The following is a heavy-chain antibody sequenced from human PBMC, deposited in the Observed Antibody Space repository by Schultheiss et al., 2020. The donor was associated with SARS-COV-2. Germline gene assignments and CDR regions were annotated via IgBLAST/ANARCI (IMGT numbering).Heavy chain of an antibody. J-gene: IGHJ6*02. CDR3: ARRRAGSTTWTMDV. Sequence: GESLKISCKTSGYSVNTHWIAWVRQMPGKGLEWMGIIYPRDSATTYSPSFQGQVTISADTSVSTAYLQWSSLRASDSGTYYCARRRAGSTTWTMDVWGQGTTVTVSS. CDR1: GYSVNTHW. V-gene: IGHV5-51*01. CDR2: IYPRDSAT. D-gene: IGHD1-7*01.